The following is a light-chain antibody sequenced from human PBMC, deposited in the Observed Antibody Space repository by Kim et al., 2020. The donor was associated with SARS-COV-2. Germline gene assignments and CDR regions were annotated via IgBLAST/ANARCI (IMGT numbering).Light chain of an antibody. V-gene: IGLV2-8*01. J-gene: IGLJ3*02. CDR3: SSYAGSNSWV. Sequence: QSVLTQPPSASGSLGQSVTMSCTGSSSDVGGYNYVSWYQQQPGKAPKLMIYAVTKRPSGVPDRFSGSKSGNTASLTVSGLQAEDEADYYCSSYAGSNSWVFGGGTKVTVL. CDR1: SSDVGGYNY. CDR2: AVT.